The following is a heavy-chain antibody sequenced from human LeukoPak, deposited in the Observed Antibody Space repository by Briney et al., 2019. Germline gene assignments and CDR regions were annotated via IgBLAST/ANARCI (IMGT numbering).Heavy chain of an antibody. CDR1: GGTFSSYA. D-gene: IGHD1-26*01. V-gene: IGHV1-69*05. CDR2: IIPIFGTA. J-gene: IGHJ5*02. Sequence: ASVKVSCKASGGTFSSYAISWVRQAPGQGLEWMGGIIPIFGTANYAQEFQGRVTITTDESTSTAYMELSSLRSEDTAVYYCARAAPPKGATTRLYNWFDPWGQGTLVTVSS. CDR3: ARAAPPKGATTRLYNWFDP.